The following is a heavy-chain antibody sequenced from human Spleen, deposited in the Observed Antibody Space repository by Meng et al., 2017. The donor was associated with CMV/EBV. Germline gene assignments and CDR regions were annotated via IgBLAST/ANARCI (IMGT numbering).Heavy chain of an antibody. CDR3: ARDPITVFGVILGYFDY. CDR1: YTFTSHY. J-gene: IGHJ4*02. V-gene: IGHV1-46*01. D-gene: IGHD3-3*01. CDR2: INPSGGST. Sequence: YTFTSHYIHWVRQAPGQGFEWMGLINPSGGSTSYAQKFQGRVTMTGDTSTSTVYLELRSLRSEDTAVYYCARDPITVFGVILGYFDYWGQGTLVTVSS.